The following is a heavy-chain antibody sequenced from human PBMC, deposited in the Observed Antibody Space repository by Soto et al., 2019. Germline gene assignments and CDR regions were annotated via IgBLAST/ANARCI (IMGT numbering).Heavy chain of an antibody. D-gene: IGHD2-15*01. CDR1: GFRFSNYG. CDR2: IRPHNEDT. J-gene: IGHJ4*02. Sequence: QVKLVQSGAEVKKPGASVKVSCEPSGFRFSNYGFGWVRQAPGQGLVWMGWIRPHNEDTHYAQKFQGRVTMTTDTGTGTAYMELRSPRSDDTAMYYCARKDTGYPFDSWCQGTLVTVSS. CDR3: ARKDTGYPFDS. V-gene: IGHV1-18*01.